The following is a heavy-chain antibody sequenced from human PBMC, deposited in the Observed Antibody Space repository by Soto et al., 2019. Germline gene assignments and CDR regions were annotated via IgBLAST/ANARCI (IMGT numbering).Heavy chain of an antibody. V-gene: IGHV5-51*01. CDR1: GYSFTSYW. J-gene: IGHJ3*02. CDR3: ARPYPYSSGYYLLAIDI. D-gene: IGHD3-22*01. Sequence: GAALKISSKGSGYSFTSYWIGWVRQMRGKLLEWMGIIYPGDSDTRYSTSFQGQVTISANTTISTAYLLCSSRNDDDAAFYYSARPYPYSSGYYLLAIDIWGQGTMVTVSS. CDR2: IYPGDSDT.